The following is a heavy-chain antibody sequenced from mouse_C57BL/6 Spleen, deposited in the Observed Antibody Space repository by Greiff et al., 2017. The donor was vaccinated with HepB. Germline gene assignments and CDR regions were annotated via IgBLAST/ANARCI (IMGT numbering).Heavy chain of an antibody. J-gene: IGHJ2*01. V-gene: IGHV7-3*01. CDR3: ARYGSYVRGYFDY. D-gene: IGHD1-3*01. Sequence: EVQLVESGGGLVQPGGSLSLSCAASGFTFTDYYMSWVRQPPGKALEWLGFIRNKANGYTTEYSASVKGRFTISRDNSQSILYLQMNALRAEDSATYYCARYGSYVRGYFDYWGQGTTLTVSS. CDR2: IRNKANGYTT. CDR1: GFTFTDYY.